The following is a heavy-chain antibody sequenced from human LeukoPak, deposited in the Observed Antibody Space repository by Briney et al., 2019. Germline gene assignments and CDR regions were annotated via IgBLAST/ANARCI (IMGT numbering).Heavy chain of an antibody. D-gene: IGHD6-13*01. Sequence: PGGSLRLSCAASGFTFSSYAMSWVRQAPGKGLERVSAISGSGGSTYYADSVKGRFTISRDNSKNTLYLQMNSLRAEYTAVYYCAKAPSIAAAGTSAFDIWGQGTMVTVSS. J-gene: IGHJ3*02. V-gene: IGHV3-23*01. CDR2: ISGSGGST. CDR1: GFTFSSYA. CDR3: AKAPSIAAAGTSAFDI.